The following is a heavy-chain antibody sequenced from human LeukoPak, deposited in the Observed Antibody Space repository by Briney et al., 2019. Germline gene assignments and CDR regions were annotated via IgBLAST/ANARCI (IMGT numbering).Heavy chain of an antibody. Sequence: SETLSLTCTVSGGSIGSTNYYWGWIRQPPGKGLEWIANIYSGSTYYNPSLKSRVTISVDTSKNQFSLKLSSVTAADTAVYYCARGSGSYYGGWFDPWGQGTLVTVSS. D-gene: IGHD3-10*01. CDR2: IYSGST. V-gene: IGHV4-39*07. CDR1: GGSIGSTNYY. CDR3: ARGSGSYYGGWFDP. J-gene: IGHJ5*02.